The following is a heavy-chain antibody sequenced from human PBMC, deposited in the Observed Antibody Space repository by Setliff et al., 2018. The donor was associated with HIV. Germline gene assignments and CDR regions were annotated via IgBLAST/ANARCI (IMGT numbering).Heavy chain of an antibody. D-gene: IGHD3-9*01. CDR2: IDPFHDVLGSNA. CDR1: GYTFTGYY. V-gene: IGHV1-2*02. Sequence: GASVKVSCKASGYTFTGYYMHWVRQAPGRGLEWLGVIDPFHDVLGSNANYAQKFQGRISISWDKSGNTLFMDFGPLKPDDSAIYYCVRAFDQDFHNWGQGTVVTVSS. J-gene: IGHJ1*01. CDR3: VRAFDQDFHN.